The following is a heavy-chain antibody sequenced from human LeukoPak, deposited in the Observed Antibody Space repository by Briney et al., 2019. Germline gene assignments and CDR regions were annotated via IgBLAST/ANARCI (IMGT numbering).Heavy chain of an antibody. J-gene: IGHJ4*02. CDR3: VTTSGH. Sequence: PGGSLRLSCAVSGLTFSNHALSWVRQPPGKGLEWIGEINHSRITNYNPSLKSRVSISVDTSKNQFSLKLSSVTAADTAVYYCVTTSGHWGQGTLVTVSS. CDR1: GLTFSNHA. V-gene: IGHV4-34*08. D-gene: IGHD4-11*01. CDR2: INHSRIT.